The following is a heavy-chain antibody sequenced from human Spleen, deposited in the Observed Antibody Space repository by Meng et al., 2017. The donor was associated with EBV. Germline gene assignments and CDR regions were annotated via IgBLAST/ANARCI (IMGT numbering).Heavy chain of an antibody. CDR2: VSRRDPTT. V-gene: IGHV3-23*04. J-gene: IGHJ4*02. CDR3: VAIRVTYGGVVVGGPEY. Sequence: VRLVALGGGLVQPGGSLRLSCAASGFTFSGYGMSWVRQAPGKGLEWVAAVSRRDPTTYYADAVTGRFTISRDNSKDTLYLQMSSLSAEDTAVYYCVAIRVTYGGVVVGGPEYWGQGTLVTVSS. D-gene: IGHD3-16*02. CDR1: GFTFSGYG.